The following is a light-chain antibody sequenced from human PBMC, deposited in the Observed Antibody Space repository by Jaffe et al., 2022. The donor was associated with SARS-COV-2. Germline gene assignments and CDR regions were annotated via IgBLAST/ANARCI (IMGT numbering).Light chain of an antibody. Sequence: QSVLTQPPSASGTPGQRVIISCSGSGSNIGGNYVYWYQQVPGTAPKLLIYRNNQRPSGVPDRFSGSKSGTSASLAISGLRSEDEFDYYCATWDDNLSAWVFGGGTRLTVL. CDR2: RNN. CDR3: ATWDDNLSAWV. V-gene: IGLV1-47*01. CDR1: GSNIGGNY. J-gene: IGLJ3*02.